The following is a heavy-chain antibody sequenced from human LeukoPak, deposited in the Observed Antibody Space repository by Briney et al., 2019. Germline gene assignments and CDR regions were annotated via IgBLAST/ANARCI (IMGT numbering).Heavy chain of an antibody. CDR1: GFTFDDYA. J-gene: IGHJ4*02. Sequence: GGSLRLSCAASGFTFDDYAMHWVRQAPGKGLEWVSLISWDGGSTYYADSVEGRFTISRDNSKNSLYLQMNSLRAEDTALYYCASRGVGANPDYWGQGTLVTVSS. CDR3: ASRGVGANPDY. CDR2: ISWDGGST. V-gene: IGHV3-43D*03. D-gene: IGHD1-26*01.